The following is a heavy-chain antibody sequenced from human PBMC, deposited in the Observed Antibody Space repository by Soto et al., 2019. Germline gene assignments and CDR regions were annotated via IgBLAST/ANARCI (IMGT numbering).Heavy chain of an antibody. D-gene: IGHD3-10*01. CDR3: ARDASGSHRGYYYYVDV. CDR2: ISAYNGNT. CDR1: GYTFPSYG. V-gene: IGHV1-18*01. J-gene: IGHJ6*03. Sequence: GASVKVSCKASGYTFPSYGISWVRQAPGQGLEWMGWISAYNGNTNYAQKLQGRVTMTTDTSTSTAHMELRSLRSDDTAVYYCARDASGSHRGYYYYVDVWGKGTTVTVSS.